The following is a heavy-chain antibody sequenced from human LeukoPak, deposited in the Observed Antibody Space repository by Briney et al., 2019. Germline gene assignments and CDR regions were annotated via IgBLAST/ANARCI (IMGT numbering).Heavy chain of an antibody. CDR1: GYSITIGYY. CDR3: ARIGTDFWSGSFDY. Sequence: PSETLSLTCAASGYSITIGYYWGWFRQPPGKGLEWIGSIHHSGITYYNPSLKSRVTISVATSKNQFSLNLSSVTAADTAVYYCARIGTDFWSGSFDYWGQGSLVTVSS. V-gene: IGHV4-38-2*01. J-gene: IGHJ4*02. CDR2: IHHSGIT. D-gene: IGHD3-3*01.